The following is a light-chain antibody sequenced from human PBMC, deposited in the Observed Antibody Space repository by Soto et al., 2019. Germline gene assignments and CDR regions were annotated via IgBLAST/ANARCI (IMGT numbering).Light chain of an antibody. J-gene: IGKJ2*01. V-gene: IGKV3-11*01. CDR2: DAS. Sequence: EMVLTQSPANLSLSPGERATLSCRASQSVSSYLAWYQQKPGQTPRLLIYDASNRATGIPARFSGSGSGTDFSLTISSLEPEDSAVYYCQQRSHWPTFGQGTKLEI. CDR3: QQRSHWPT. CDR1: QSVSSY.